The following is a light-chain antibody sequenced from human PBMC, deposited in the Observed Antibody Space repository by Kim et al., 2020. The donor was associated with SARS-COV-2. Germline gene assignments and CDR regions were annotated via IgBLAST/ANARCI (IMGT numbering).Light chain of an antibody. Sequence: ALRQQVRITCQGDSLRTHYANWYHQKPGQAPVLVISGEKNRPSGIPDRFSGSSSGNTASLPITGAQAEDEADYYCNSWDSSGNHLLFGGGTKLTVL. V-gene: IGLV3-19*01. J-gene: IGLJ2*01. CDR2: GEK. CDR3: NSWDSSGNHLL. CDR1: SLRTHY.